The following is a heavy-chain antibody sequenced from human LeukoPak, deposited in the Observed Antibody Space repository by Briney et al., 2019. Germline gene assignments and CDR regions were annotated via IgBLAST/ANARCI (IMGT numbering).Heavy chain of an antibody. CDR1: GYTFTGYY. J-gene: IGHJ4*02. D-gene: IGHD3-10*01. CDR2: INPNSGGT. CDR3: ARGHGVRGLDY. V-gene: IGHV1-2*02. Sequence: ASVKVSCKASGYTFTGYYMHWVRQAPGQGLEWMGSINPNSGGTNYAQKFQGRVTMTRDASISTAYMELSRLRSDGTAVYYCARGHGVRGLDYWGQGTLVTVSS.